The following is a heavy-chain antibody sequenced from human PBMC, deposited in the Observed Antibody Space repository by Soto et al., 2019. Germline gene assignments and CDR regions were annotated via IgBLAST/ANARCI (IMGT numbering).Heavy chain of an antibody. J-gene: IGHJ5*02. CDR3: ARVIYPYAA. V-gene: IGHV1-18*01. CDR1: GYTFSTYG. D-gene: IGHD2-2*01. CDR2: INTHNGNT. Sequence: ASVKVSCKASGYTFSTYGISWVRQAPGQGLEWMGWINTHNGNTNYAQNLQGRVTMTADTSTSTAYMELSSLRSDDTAVYYCARVIYPYAAWGQGTLVTVSS.